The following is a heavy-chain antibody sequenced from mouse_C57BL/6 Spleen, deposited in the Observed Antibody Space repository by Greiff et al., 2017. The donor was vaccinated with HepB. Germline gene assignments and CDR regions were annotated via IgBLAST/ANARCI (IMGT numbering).Heavy chain of an antibody. CDR1: GYAFSSSW. CDR2: IYPGDGDT. V-gene: IGHV1-82*01. CDR3: ARGTARYFDV. J-gene: IGHJ1*03. D-gene: IGHD1-2*01. Sequence: QVHVKQSGPELVKPGASVKISCKASGYAFSSSWMNWVKQRPGKGLEWIGRIYPGDGDTNYNGKFKGKATLTADKSSSTAYMQLSSLTSEDSAVYFCARGTARYFDVWGTGTTVTVSS.